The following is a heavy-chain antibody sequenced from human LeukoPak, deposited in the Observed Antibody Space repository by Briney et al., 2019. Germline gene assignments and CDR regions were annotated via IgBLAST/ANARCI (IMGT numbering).Heavy chain of an antibody. CDR3: ARVTSKLGVCDY. J-gene: IGHJ4*02. CDR2: IYHSGST. V-gene: IGHV4-38-2*02. D-gene: IGHD2-8*01. Sequence: SETLSLTCTVSGYSISSGYYWGWIRQPPGKGLEWIGSIYHSGSTYYNPSLKSRVTISVDTSKNQFSLKLRSVTAADTAVYYCARVTSKLGVCDYWGQGSLVTVSS. CDR1: GYSISSGYY.